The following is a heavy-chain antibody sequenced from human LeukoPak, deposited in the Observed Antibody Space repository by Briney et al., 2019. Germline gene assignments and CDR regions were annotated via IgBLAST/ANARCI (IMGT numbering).Heavy chain of an antibody. CDR3: ARDRQRLFDY. Sequence: GGSLRLSCAASGFTFSSYWMRWVRQAPGKGLVWVSRINSDGSSTSYADSVKCRFTISRDNAKNTLYLQMNSLRDEDMDVYYCARDRQRLFDYWGQGTLVTVSS. CDR1: GFTFSSYW. V-gene: IGHV3-74*01. CDR2: INSDGSST. D-gene: IGHD6-25*01. J-gene: IGHJ4*02.